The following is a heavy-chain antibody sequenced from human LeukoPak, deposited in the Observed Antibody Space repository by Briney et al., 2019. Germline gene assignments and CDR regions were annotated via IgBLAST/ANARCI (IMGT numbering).Heavy chain of an antibody. J-gene: IGHJ3*02. Sequence: ASVKVSCKASGYTFTSYGISWVRQAPGQGLEWMGWISAYNGNTNYAQKLQGRVTMTTDTSTSTAYMELRSLRSDDTAVYYCARPSKRGTYYDDRWDAFDIWGQGTMVTVSS. V-gene: IGHV1-18*01. CDR2: ISAYNGNT. CDR3: ARPSKRGTYYDDRWDAFDI. CDR1: GYTFTSYG. D-gene: IGHD3-22*01.